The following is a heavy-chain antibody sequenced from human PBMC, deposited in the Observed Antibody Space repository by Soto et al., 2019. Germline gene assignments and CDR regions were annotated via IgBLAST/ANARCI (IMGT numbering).Heavy chain of an antibody. J-gene: IGHJ5*02. CDR1: GFSFSSYW. CDR2: INIDGSIS. CDR3: ASGADYNTNYIPFDP. V-gene: IGHV3-74*01. D-gene: IGHD3-10*01. Sequence: GGSLRLSCAASGFSFSSYWMHWVRQAPGKGLVWVSGINIDGSISDYADSVKGRFTISRDNAKNTLYLQMNSLGAGDTGLYYCASGADYNTNYIPFDPWGQGTLVTVSS.